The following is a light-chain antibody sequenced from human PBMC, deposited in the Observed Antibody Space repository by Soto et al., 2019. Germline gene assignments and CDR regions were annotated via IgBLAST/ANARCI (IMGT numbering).Light chain of an antibody. CDR3: QQRGNWPPGFT. CDR1: QSVSIH. Sequence: EIVLTQSPATLSFSPGERATLSCRASQSVSIHLAWYQQKGGQAPRLLIYDTSNRATGIPARFSGSGSGTDFTLTISSLEPEDFAVYYCQQRGNWPPGFTFGPGTKVD. V-gene: IGKV3-11*01. J-gene: IGKJ3*01. CDR2: DTS.